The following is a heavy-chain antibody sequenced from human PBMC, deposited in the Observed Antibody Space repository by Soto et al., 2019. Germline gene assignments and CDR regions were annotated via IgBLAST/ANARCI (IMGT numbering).Heavy chain of an antibody. Sequence: GVSLRRSLSASGFPFSSCSMNWFRQAPGKGLEWVSSISSSSSHIYYADSVKGRFTISRDNAKKSLYLQMNSLRAEDTAVYYCARDPHTGWGQGNLVNVSA. D-gene: IGHD2-8*02. V-gene: IGHV3-21*01. CDR1: GFPFSSCS. CDR3: ARDPHTG. CDR2: ISSSSSHI. J-gene: IGHJ4*02.